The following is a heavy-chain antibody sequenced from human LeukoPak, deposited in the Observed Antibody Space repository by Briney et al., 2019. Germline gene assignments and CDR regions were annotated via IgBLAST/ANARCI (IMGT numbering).Heavy chain of an antibody. V-gene: IGHV3-33*01. D-gene: IGHD6-19*01. CDR3: ARDGKAVAAFFDY. CDR2: IWYDGSNK. J-gene: IGHJ4*02. Sequence: PGGSLRLSCAASGFTFSSCGMHWVRQAPGKGLEWVAVIWYDGSNKYYADSVKGRFTISRDDSKNTVYLQMNSLRAEDTAVYYCARDGKAVAAFFDYWGQGTLVTVSS. CDR1: GFTFSSCG.